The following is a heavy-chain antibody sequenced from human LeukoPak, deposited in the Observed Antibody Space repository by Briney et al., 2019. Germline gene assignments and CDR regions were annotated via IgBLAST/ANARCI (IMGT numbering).Heavy chain of an antibody. J-gene: IGHJ4*02. V-gene: IGHV4-4*07. CDR3: ARHVESGSYEPYFDY. Sequence: ASETLSLTCTVSGGSISSYYWSWIRQPAGKGLEWIGRIYTSGSTNYNPSLKSRVTMSVDTSKNQFSLKLSSVTAADTAVYYCARHVESGSYEPYFDYWGQGTLVTVSS. CDR2: IYTSGST. CDR1: GGSISSYY. D-gene: IGHD1-26*01.